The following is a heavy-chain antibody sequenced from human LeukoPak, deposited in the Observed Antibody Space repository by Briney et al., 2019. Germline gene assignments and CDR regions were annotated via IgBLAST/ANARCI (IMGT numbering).Heavy chain of an antibody. V-gene: IGHV4-39*01. CDR1: GGSISSSSYY. CDR3: ARLFSGSWYIVDY. J-gene: IGHJ4*02. Sequence: SETLSLTCTVSGGSISSSSYYWGWIRQPPGKGLEWIGSIHYSGNTYYNSSLKSRVTISVDTSKNQFSLKLSSMTAADTAVYYCARLFSGSWYIVDYWGQGTLVTVSS. D-gene: IGHD6-13*01. CDR2: IHYSGNT.